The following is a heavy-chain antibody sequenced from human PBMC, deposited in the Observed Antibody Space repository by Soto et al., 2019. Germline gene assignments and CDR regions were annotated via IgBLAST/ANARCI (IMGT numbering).Heavy chain of an antibody. V-gene: IGHV1-69*13. CDR2: IIPIFGTA. CDR3: ARWQYCSGGSCYLRGAFDI. CDR1: GGTFSSYA. J-gene: IGHJ3*02. D-gene: IGHD2-15*01. Sequence: SVEVSCKXSGGTFSSYAISWVRQAPGQGLEWMGGIIPIFGTANYAQKFQGRVTITADESTSTAYMELSSLRSEDTAVYYCARWQYCSGGSCYLRGAFDIWGQGTMDTVSS.